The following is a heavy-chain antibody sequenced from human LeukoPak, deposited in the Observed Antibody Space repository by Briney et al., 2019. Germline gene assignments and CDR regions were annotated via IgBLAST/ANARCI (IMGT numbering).Heavy chain of an antibody. CDR2: IYYSGST. V-gene: IGHV4-39*07. D-gene: IGHD3-3*01. CDR3: AREGSRDFWSGYYENWFDP. J-gene: IGHJ5*02. CDR1: GGSISSSSYY. Sequence: SETLSLTCTVSGGSISSSSYYWGWIRQPPGKGLEWIGSIYYSGSTYYNPSLKSRVTISVDTPKNQFSLKLSSVTAADTAVYYCAREGSRDFWSGYYENWFDPWGQGTLVTVSS.